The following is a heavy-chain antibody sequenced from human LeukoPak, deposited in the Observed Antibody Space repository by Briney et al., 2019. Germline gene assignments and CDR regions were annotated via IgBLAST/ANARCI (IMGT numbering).Heavy chain of an antibody. V-gene: IGHV4-39*07. CDR3: ARGVYFDY. Sequence: SETLSLTCTVSGGSISSSSYYWGWIRQPPGKGLEWVGSIYYSGSTYYNPSLRSRVTISVDTSKNQFSLKLSSVTAADTAVYQCARGVYFDYWGQGTLVTVSS. CDR2: IYYSGST. CDR1: GGSISSSSYY. J-gene: IGHJ4*02.